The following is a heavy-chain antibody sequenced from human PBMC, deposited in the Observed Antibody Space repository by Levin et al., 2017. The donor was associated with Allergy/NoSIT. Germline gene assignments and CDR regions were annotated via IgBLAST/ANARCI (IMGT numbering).Heavy chain of an antibody. CDR1: GDSISSSSYH. Sequence: SETLSLTCTVSGDSISSSSYHWGWIRQPPGKRLEWIGSIYYSGTTYYNPSLKSRVTISVDTSKNQFSLNLSSVTAAGTAIYYCARQRGSKNWFDPWGRGTLVTVSS. J-gene: IGHJ5*02. V-gene: IGHV4-39*01. D-gene: IGHD1-26*01. CDR2: IYYSGTT. CDR3: ARQRGSKNWFDP.